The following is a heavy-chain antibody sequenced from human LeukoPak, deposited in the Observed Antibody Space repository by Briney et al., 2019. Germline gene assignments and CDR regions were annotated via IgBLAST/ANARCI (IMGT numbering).Heavy chain of an antibody. CDR2: IFYSGST. Sequence: SETLSLTCSVSGGSISSYYGSWIRQPPGMGLEWIGYIFYSGSTNYNPSLKSRVTISVDTSKNQFSLKLSSVTAADTAVYYCARDSRSGGSYYWFDPWGQGTLVTVSS. CDR1: GGSISSYY. D-gene: IGHD1-26*01. V-gene: IGHV4-59*01. CDR3: ARDSRSGGSYYWFDP. J-gene: IGHJ5*02.